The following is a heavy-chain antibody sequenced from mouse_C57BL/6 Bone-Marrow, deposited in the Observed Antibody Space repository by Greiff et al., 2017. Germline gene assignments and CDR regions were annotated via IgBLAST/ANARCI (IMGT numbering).Heavy chain of an antibody. CDR1: GFSLSTFGMC. CDR2: IWWDDDK. D-gene: IGHD1-1*01. CDR3: ARDYEGGY. J-gene: IGHJ2*01. Sequence: SFHGILQPSQTLTLTCSFSGFSLSTFGMCVGWIRQPSGKGLEWLAHIWWDDDKYYNPALKSRLTISKDTSKNQVFLKIANVDTADTATSDCARDYEGGYWGQGTTLTCSS. V-gene: IGHV8-8*01.